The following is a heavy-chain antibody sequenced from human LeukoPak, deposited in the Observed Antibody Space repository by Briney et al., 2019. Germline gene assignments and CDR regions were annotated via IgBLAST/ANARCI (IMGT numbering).Heavy chain of an antibody. J-gene: IGHJ4*02. Sequence: GGSLRLSCAASGFTLSSYSMNWVRQAPGKGLEWVSSISSSSYICYADSVKGRFTISRDNAKNSLYLQMDSLRAEDTAVYYCARDHAPYGSGSYYPDYWGQGTLVTVSS. D-gene: IGHD3-10*01. CDR1: GFTLSSYS. CDR3: ARDHAPYGSGSYYPDY. CDR2: ISSSSYI. V-gene: IGHV3-21*01.